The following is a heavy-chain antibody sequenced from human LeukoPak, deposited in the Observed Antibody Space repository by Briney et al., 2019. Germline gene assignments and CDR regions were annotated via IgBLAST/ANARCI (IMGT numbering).Heavy chain of an antibody. CDR1: GYSISSGYY. Sequence: SETLSLTCAVSGYSISSGYYWGWIRQPPGKGLEWIGSIYHSGSTYYNPSLKSRDTISVDTSKNQFSLKLSSVTAADTAVYYCARDGWYKPYYFDYWGQGTLVTVSS. CDR3: ARDGWYKPYYFDY. J-gene: IGHJ4*02. CDR2: IYHSGST. D-gene: IGHD6-19*01. V-gene: IGHV4-38-2*02.